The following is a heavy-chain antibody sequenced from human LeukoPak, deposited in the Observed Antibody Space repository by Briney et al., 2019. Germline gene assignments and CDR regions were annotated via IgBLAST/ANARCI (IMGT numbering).Heavy chain of an antibody. CDR1: GYTFTSYY. D-gene: IGHD3-3*01. CDR2: INPSGGST. J-gene: IGHJ5*02. Sequence: ASVKVSCKASGYTFTSYYMHWVRQAPGQGLEWMGIINPSGGSTSYAQKFQGRVTMTRDMSTSTVYMELSSLRSEDTAVYYSARGEGRITIFGVTSSWFDPWGQGTLVTVSS. V-gene: IGHV1-46*01. CDR3: ARGEGRITIFGVTSSWFDP.